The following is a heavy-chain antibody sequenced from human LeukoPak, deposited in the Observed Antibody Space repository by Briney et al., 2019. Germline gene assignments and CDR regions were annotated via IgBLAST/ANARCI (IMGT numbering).Heavy chain of an antibody. CDR3: ARGSPIYDILTGYYFGSGGDY. CDR2: ISAYNGNT. CDR1: GYTFTSYG. V-gene: IGHV1-18*01. J-gene: IGHJ4*02. Sequence: ASVKVSCKASGYTFTSYGISWVRQAPGQGLEWMGWISAYNGNTNYAQKLQGRVTMTTDTSTSTAYMELRSLRSDDTAVYYCARGSPIYDILTGYYFGSGGDYWGQGTLVTVSS. D-gene: IGHD3-9*01.